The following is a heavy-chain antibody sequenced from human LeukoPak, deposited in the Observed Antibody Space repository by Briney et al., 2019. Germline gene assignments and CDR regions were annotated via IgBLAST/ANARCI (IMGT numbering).Heavy chain of an antibody. CDR3: ATLSLPNYFDY. Sequence: SETLSLTCAVSGGSISSSNWWNWVRQPPGKGLEWIGEIYHSGSTNYNPSLKTRLTISVDKSKNQFSLKLSSVTAADTAIYYCATLSLPNYFDYWGQGALVTVSS. CDR1: GGSISSSNW. CDR2: IYHSGST. J-gene: IGHJ4*02. V-gene: IGHV4-4*02. D-gene: IGHD2-8*01.